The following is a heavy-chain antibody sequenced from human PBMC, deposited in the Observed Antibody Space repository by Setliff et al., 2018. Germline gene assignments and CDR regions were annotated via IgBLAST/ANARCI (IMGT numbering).Heavy chain of an antibody. D-gene: IGHD3-22*01. CDR1: GYNFLDYW. CDR2: IYPDDSDT. J-gene: IGHJ2*01. CDR3: ARRRRFDSGGPRSPWYFDL. V-gene: IGHV5-51*01. Sequence: GESLKISCKASGYNFLDYWIGWVRQMPGKGLEWMGIIYPDDSDTRYSPSVQGPFTISADKSISTAYLQWSSLKASDTTFYYCARRRRFDSGGPRSPWYFDLWGRGTLVTVSS.